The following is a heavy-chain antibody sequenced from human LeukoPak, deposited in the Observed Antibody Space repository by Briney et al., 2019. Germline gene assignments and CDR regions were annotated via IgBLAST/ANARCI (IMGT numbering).Heavy chain of an antibody. CDR1: GFTFSSYA. CDR3: AKGRQWELPFDY. Sequence: GGSLRLSCAASGFTFSSYAMSWVRQAPGKGLEWVSAISISGGSIYYADPVKGRFTISRDNSKNTLYLQMNSLRAEDTAVYYCAKGRQWELPFDYWGQGTLVTVSS. D-gene: IGHD1-26*01. J-gene: IGHJ4*02. V-gene: IGHV3-23*01. CDR2: ISISGGSI.